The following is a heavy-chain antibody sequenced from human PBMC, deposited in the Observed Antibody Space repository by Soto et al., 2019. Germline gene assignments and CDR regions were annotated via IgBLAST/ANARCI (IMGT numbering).Heavy chain of an antibody. CDR2: INHSGST. CDR3: ARVRYYYGSGSPDV. CDR1: GGSFSGYY. D-gene: IGHD3-10*01. Sequence: QVQLQQWGAGLLKPSETLSLTCAVYGGSFSGYYWSWIRQPPGKGLEWIGEINHSGSTNYNPSLKSRVTISVDTSKNQFSLKLSSVTAADTAVYYCARVRYYYGSGSPDVWGQGTTFTVSS. J-gene: IGHJ6*02. V-gene: IGHV4-34*01.